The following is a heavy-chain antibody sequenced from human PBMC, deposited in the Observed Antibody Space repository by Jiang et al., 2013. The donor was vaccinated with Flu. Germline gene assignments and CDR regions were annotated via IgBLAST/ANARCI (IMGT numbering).Heavy chain of an antibody. CDR1: EFTFSNYG. Sequence: QLLESGGGVVQPGRSLRLSCAASEFTFSNYGMHWVRQAPGKGLEWVAVTTYDGSNKFYAGSVKGRFTISRDNSKNTLYLQMDSLRVEDTAVYYCARDCTNAVSPRIDRAFDYWGQGTLVTVSS. CDR2: TTYDGSNK. J-gene: IGHJ4*02. D-gene: IGHD2-8*01. V-gene: IGHV3-30*03. CDR3: ARDCTNAVSPRIDRAFDY.